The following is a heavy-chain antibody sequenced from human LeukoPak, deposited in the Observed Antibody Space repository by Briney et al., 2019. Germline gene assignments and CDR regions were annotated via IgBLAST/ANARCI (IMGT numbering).Heavy chain of an antibody. D-gene: IGHD2-15*01. J-gene: IGHJ3*02. CDR2: INPNSGST. Sequence: ASVKVSCKASGYTFTGYYMHWVRQAPGQGLEWMGWINPNSGSTNYAQRFQGRVTMTRDTSISTAYMELSRLRSDDTAVYYCAREFRRYCSGGNCYSPLEYAFDIWGQGTMVTVSS. CDR3: AREFRRYCSGGNCYSPLEYAFDI. V-gene: IGHV1-2*02. CDR1: GYTFTGYY.